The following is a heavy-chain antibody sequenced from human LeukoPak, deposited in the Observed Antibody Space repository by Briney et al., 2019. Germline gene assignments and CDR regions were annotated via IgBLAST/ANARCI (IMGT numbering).Heavy chain of an antibody. CDR2: IYPGYSDT. CDR1: GYSFTSYW. J-gene: IGHJ4*02. D-gene: IGHD3-10*02. Sequence: GESLKISCKGSGYSFTSYWIAWVRQMPGKGLEWIGIIYPGYSDTRSSLSFQGQVTISADKSISTAYLQWSSLKASDTAMYYCARRNRITMLDSFDYWGQGTLVTVSS. CDR3: ARRNRITMLDSFDY. V-gene: IGHV5-51*01.